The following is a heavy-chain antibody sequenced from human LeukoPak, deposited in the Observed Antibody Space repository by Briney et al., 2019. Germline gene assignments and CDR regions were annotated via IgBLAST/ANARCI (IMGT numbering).Heavy chain of an antibody. D-gene: IGHD3-10*02. CDR1: GFSLSNSW. CDR2: ISFDGSAT. CDR3: AELGITMIGGV. V-gene: IGHV3-74*01. Sequence: GGSLRLSCAASGFSLSNSWMHWVRQPPGKGLVWVSRISFDGSATAYADSVKGRFTISRDIARNTLYLQMNSLRAEDTAVYYCAELGITMIGGVWGKGTTVTISS. J-gene: IGHJ6*04.